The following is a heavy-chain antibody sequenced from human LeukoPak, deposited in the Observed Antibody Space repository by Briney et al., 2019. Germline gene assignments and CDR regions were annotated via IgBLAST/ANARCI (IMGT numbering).Heavy chain of an antibody. CDR3: ARLTADYDYVWGSRGAFDI. CDR2: IYPGDSDT. V-gene: IGHV5-51*01. Sequence: GESLKISCRGSGYCFTSYWIGWVRQIPGKGLEWMGIIYPGDSDTRYSPSFQGQVTISADKSISTAYLQWSSLKASNTAMYYCARLTADYDYVWGSRGAFDIWGQGTMVTVSS. D-gene: IGHD3-16*01. CDR1: GYCFTSYW. J-gene: IGHJ3*02.